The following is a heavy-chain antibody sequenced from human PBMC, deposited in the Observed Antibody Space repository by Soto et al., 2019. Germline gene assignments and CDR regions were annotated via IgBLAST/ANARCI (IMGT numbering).Heavy chain of an antibody. CDR1: GFTFSSYW. D-gene: IGHD2-2*01. CDR3: ARFEVVPAAMFYYYYYMDA. V-gene: IGHV3-74*01. CDR2: INSDGSST. Sequence: PGGSLRLSCAASGFTFSSYWMHWVRQAPGKGLVWVSRINSDGSSTSYADSVKGRFTISRDNAKNTLYLQMNSLRAEDTAVYYCARFEVVPAAMFYYYYYMDAWAKGPRSPFP. J-gene: IGHJ6*03.